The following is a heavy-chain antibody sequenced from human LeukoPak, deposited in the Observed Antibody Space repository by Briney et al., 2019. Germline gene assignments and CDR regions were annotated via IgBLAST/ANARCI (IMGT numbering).Heavy chain of an antibody. V-gene: IGHV3-74*01. CDR2: INSDGSST. Sequence: GGSLRLSCAASGVTFSSYWMHWVRQAPGKGLVWVSRINSDGSSTSYADSVKGRFTISRDNAKNTLYLQMNSLRAEDTAVYYCAKDQSHDFWSALGIFDPWGQGTLVTVSS. CDR3: AKDQSHDFWSALGIFDP. J-gene: IGHJ5*02. CDR1: GVTFSSYW. D-gene: IGHD3-3*01.